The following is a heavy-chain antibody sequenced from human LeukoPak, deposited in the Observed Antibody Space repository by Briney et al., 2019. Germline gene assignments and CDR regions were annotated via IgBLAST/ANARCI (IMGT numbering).Heavy chain of an antibody. D-gene: IGHD3-3*01. Sequence: PSETLSLTCAVYGGSFSGYYWSWIRQPPGKGLEWIGEINHSGSTNYNPSLKSRVTMSVDTSKNQFSLKLSSVTAADTAVYYCARSGYYMNAFDIWGQGTMVTVSS. J-gene: IGHJ3*02. CDR3: ARSGYYMNAFDI. CDR1: GGSFSGYY. V-gene: IGHV4-34*01. CDR2: INHSGST.